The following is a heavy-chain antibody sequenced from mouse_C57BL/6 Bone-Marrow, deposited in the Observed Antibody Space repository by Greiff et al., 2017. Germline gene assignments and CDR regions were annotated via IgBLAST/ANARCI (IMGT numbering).Heavy chain of an antibody. D-gene: IGHD2-3*01. CDR1: GYTFTSYG. CDR2: IYPRSGNT. J-gene: IGHJ3*01. Sequence: QVQLKQSGAELARPGASVKLFCKASGYTFTSYGISWVKQRTGQGLEWIGEIYPRSGNTYYNEKFKGKATLTADKSSSTAYMELRSLTSEDSAVYFCARWDGYLRSAWFAYWGQGTLVTVSA. V-gene: IGHV1-81*01. CDR3: ARWDGYLRSAWFAY.